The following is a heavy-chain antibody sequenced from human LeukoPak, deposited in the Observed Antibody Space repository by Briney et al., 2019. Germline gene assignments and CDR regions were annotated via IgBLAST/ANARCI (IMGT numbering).Heavy chain of an antibody. J-gene: IGHJ4*02. CDR1: GFSFSSYA. D-gene: IGHD2-15*01. CDR3: VRQLGYCSDGSCYFDY. V-gene: IGHV3-23*01. Sequence: GGSLRLSCAASGFSFSSYAMSLVRQVPGRGLEWVAAISSGGGNTYYADSVKGRFPISRDNSKNTLHLQMNSLRAEDTAVYHCVRQLGYCSDGSCYFDYWGQGTLVTVSS. CDR2: ISSGGGNT.